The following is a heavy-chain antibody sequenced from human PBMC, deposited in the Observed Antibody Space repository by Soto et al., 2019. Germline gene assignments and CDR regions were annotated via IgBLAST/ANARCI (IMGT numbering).Heavy chain of an antibody. V-gene: IGHV5-51*01. Sequence: GELLRISWKGAGYRFINYWIAWVRQRPGKGLEWMGIIYRSDSDIRYSPSFQGQVTISADKSINTAYLQWSSLKASDTATYYCAGPVYDLLSGKHYYFSVMAVWRQGTPVPVS. J-gene: IGHJ6*02. CDR1: GYRFINYW. CDR2: IYRSDSDI. D-gene: IGHD3-3*01. CDR3: AGPVYDLLSGKHYYFSVMAV.